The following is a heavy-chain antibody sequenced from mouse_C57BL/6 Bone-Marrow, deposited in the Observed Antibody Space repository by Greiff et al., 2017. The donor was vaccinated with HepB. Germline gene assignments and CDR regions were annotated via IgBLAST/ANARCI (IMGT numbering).Heavy chain of an antibody. V-gene: IGHV5-16*01. CDR1: GFTFSDYY. CDR2: INYDGSST. D-gene: IGHD1-1*01. CDR3: ARDTIYYYGSSYFYYAMDY. J-gene: IGHJ4*01. Sequence: EVHLVESEGGLVQPGSSMKLSCTASGFTFSDYYMAWVRQVPEKGLEWVANINYDGSSTYYLDSLKSRFIISRDNAKNILYLQMSSLKSEDTATYYCARDTIYYYGSSYFYYAMDYWGQGTSVTVSS.